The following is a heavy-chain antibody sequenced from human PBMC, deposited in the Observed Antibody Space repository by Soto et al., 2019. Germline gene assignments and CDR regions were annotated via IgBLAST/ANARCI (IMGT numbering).Heavy chain of an antibody. CDR2: IYYSGST. J-gene: IGHJ5*02. CDR3: ARVMGGSTKNWFDP. V-gene: IGHV4-59*01. Sequence: SETLSLTCTVSGGSISSYYWSWIRQPPGKGLEWIGYIYYSGSTNYNPSLKSRVTISVDTSKNQFSLKLSSVTAADTAVYYCARVMGGSTKNWFDPWGQGTLVTV. D-gene: IGHD2-8*01. CDR1: GGSISSYY.